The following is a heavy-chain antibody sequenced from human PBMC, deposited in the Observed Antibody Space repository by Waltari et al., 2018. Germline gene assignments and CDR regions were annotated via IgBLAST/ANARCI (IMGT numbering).Heavy chain of an antibody. D-gene: IGHD3-22*01. CDR3: VRDEGQSEVFDT. CDR2: AVPSLGKT. J-gene: IGHJ5*02. CDR1: GGRFNYYI. Sequence: QVQLVQSGAEMKKPGSSVRISCTGSGGRFNYYILSWVRQAPGQGLEWMGRAVPSLGKTKSAPKFQGRLTMTADKSTPTGYMELARLTAEDTAIYFCVRDEGQSEVFDTWGQGTLVTVSS. V-gene: IGHV1-69*08.